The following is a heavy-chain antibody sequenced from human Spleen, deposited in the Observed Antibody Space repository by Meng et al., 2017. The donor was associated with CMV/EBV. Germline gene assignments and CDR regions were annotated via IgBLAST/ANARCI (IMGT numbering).Heavy chain of an antibody. Sequence: GESLKISCAASGFTFSSYWMNWVRQAPGKGLEWVANIKQDGSEKYYVDSVKGRFTISRDNAKNSLYLQMDSLGAEDTAVYYCARGSTPMATADYWGQGTLVTVSS. CDR1: GFTFSSYW. J-gene: IGHJ4*02. D-gene: IGHD5-18*01. CDR3: ARGSTPMATADY. V-gene: IGHV3-7*03. CDR2: IKQDGSEK.